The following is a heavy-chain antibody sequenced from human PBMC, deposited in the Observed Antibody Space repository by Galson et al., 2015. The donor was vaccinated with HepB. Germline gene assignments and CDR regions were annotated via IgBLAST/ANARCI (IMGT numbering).Heavy chain of an antibody. Sequence: QSGAEVKKPGESLRISCKGSGYSFTSYWISWVRQMPGKGLEWMGRIDPSDSYTNYSPSFQGHVTISADKSISTAYLQWSSLKASDTAMYYCASPSDYGSGSYYNALYDAFDIWGQGTMVTVSS. V-gene: IGHV5-10-1*01. CDR1: GYSFTSYW. CDR2: IDPSDSYT. D-gene: IGHD3-10*01. J-gene: IGHJ3*02. CDR3: ASPSDYGSGSYYNALYDAFDI.